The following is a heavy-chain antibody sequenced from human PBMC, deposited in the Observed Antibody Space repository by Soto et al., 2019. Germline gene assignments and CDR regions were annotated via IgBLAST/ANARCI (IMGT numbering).Heavy chain of an antibody. V-gene: IGHV4-59*08. Sequence: QVQLQESGPGLVKPSETLSLTCTVSGGSLSSYYWSWIRQPPGKGLEWIGYIYYSGSTNYNPSLKSRVTISVDTSKNQFSLKLSSVPAADTAVYYCARRYGGALDSWGQGTLVTVSS. D-gene: IGHD4-17*01. CDR1: GGSLSSYY. CDR2: IYYSGST. CDR3: ARRYGGALDS. J-gene: IGHJ4*02.